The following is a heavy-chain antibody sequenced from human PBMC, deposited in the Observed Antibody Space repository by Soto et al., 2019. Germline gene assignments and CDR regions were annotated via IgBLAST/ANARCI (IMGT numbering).Heavy chain of an antibody. Sequence: PGGSLRLSCAASGFTVSRNFMSWVRQAPGKGLEWVSVIYSGGSTYYADSVKGRFTISRDNSKNTLYFQMNSLRAEDTAVHYCAARSYYLQGSDAFDIWGQGTMVTVSS. CDR2: IYSGGST. CDR1: GFTVSRNF. J-gene: IGHJ3*02. CDR3: AARSYYLQGSDAFDI. D-gene: IGHD1-26*01. V-gene: IGHV3-66*01.